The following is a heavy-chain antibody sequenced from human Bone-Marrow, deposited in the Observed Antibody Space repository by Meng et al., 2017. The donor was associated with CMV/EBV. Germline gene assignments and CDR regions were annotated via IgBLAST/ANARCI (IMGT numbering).Heavy chain of an antibody. Sequence: GESLKISCAASGFSFSDAWLSWVRQVPGKGLEWVGRVKKKSEGGTRDYAAPVKGRFTISRDDSKDTLFLQMNSLQTEDTALYYCATGTGRSDFDYWGQGILVTVSS. CDR2: VKKKSEGGTR. CDR3: ATGTGRSDFDY. CDR1: GFSFSDAW. J-gene: IGHJ4*02. D-gene: IGHD1-1*01. V-gene: IGHV3-15*01.